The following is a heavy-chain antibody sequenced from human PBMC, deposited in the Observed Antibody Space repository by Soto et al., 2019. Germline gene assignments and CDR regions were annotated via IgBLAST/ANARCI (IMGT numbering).Heavy chain of an antibody. CDR3: ARGQLVWYGDLTPYHRDMDV. J-gene: IGHJ6*02. V-gene: IGHV4-34*02. D-gene: IGHD3-10*01. Sequence: QVQLQQRGAGLLRPSETLSLTCAFYGGSFDDFYWSWVRQSPGKGLEWVGEISHDGGTNYSPSLAGRVSISVDTSKNQFSLHLRSVTAADTGLYYCARGQLVWYGDLTPYHRDMDVWGQGTTVTVSS. CDR1: GGSFDDFY. CDR2: ISHDGGT.